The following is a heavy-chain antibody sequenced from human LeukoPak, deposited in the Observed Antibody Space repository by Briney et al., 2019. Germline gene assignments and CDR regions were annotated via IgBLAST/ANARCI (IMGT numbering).Heavy chain of an antibody. J-gene: IGHJ4*02. D-gene: IGHD5-24*01. Sequence: GGSLRLSCAASGFTFRNFGMNWVRQAPGKGLEWVSSISSSGRYIYYADSVKGRFTISRDNAKNSLYLEMSSLRAEDTAVYYCARAGRLQYYYFDYWGQGTLVTVSS. V-gene: IGHV3-21*01. CDR3: ARAGRLQYYYFDY. CDR1: GFTFRNFG. CDR2: ISSSGRYI.